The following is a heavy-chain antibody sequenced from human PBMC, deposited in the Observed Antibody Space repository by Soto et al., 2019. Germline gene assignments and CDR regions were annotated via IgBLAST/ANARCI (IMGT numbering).Heavy chain of an antibody. CDR2: IHYTGAT. CDR1: GGSISSYY. D-gene: IGHD6-19*01. CDR3: ARGGEAVAGYYYSGLHV. J-gene: IGHJ6*02. Sequence: SETLSLTCTVSGGSISSYYWIWIRQSPEKRLEWIGYIHYTGATRYNPSLKSRVTMSVDTSKNQISLKLSSVTAADTAVYYCARGGEAVAGYYYSGLHVWGPGTTVTVSS. V-gene: IGHV4-59*01.